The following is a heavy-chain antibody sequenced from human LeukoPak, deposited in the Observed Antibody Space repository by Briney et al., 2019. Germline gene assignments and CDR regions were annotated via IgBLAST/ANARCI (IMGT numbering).Heavy chain of an antibody. Sequence: GGSLRLSCAASGFTFSSYEMNWVRQAPGKGLEWVSYISTSGSTKYYPDSVKGRFTISRDNAKNSLYLQMNSLRAEDTAVYYCARDRDPGYNDSSGYRRVNAFDIWGQGTMVTVSS. CDR3: ARDRDPGYNDSSGYRRVNAFDI. V-gene: IGHV3-48*03. CDR2: ISTSGSTK. D-gene: IGHD3-22*01. J-gene: IGHJ3*02. CDR1: GFTFSSYE.